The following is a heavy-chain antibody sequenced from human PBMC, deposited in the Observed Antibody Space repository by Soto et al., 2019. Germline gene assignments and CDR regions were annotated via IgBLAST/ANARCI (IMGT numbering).Heavy chain of an antibody. D-gene: IGHD4-4*01. J-gene: IGHJ6*02. V-gene: IGHV4-4*02. CDR2: IYHSGST. Sequence: QVQLQESGPGLVKPSGTLSLTCAVSGGSISSSNWWSWVRQPPGKGLEWIGEIYHSGSTNYNPSLKSRVTISVDKSKSQFSLKLSAVTAGDTAVYYCARSRGTVTLNNQAYYYYGMDVWGQGTTVTVSS. CDR3: ARSRGTVTLNNQAYYYYGMDV. CDR1: GGSISSSNW.